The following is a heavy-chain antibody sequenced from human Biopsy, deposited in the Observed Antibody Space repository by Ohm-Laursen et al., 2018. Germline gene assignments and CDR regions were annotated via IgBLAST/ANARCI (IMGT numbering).Heavy chain of an antibody. V-gene: IGHV3-21*01. CDR1: GFSVSSYD. CDR3: ARDSSRRAREGGMDV. Sequence: SLRLSCAASGFSVSSYDMNWVRQAPGKGLEWISYISETSSHIYDAVSVRGRFTVARDIAKNSLYLQLNSLRVEDTAVYYCARDSSRRAREGGMDVWGQGTTVTVSS. J-gene: IGHJ6*02. D-gene: IGHD6-6*01. CDR2: ISETSSHI.